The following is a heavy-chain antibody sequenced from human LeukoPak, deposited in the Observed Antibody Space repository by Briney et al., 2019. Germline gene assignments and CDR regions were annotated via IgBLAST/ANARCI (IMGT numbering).Heavy chain of an antibody. CDR1: GGSISNFY. V-gene: IGHV4-4*07. CDR3: VRDGTGDSSGWHL. CDR2: IHIRGST. J-gene: IGHJ4*02. Sequence: SETLSLTCTVSGGSISNFYWGWIRQPAGKGLEWIGRIHIRGSTDYSPSLKSRVSMSVDTSKNQFFLRLRSVTAADTAVYYCVRDGTGDSSGWHLWGQGTLDTVSS. D-gene: IGHD6-19*01.